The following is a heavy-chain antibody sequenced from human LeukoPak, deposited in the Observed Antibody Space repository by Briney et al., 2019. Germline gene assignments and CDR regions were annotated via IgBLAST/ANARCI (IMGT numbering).Heavy chain of an antibody. J-gene: IGHJ4*02. CDR2: VSHDGGTK. CDR1: GFRFGSQA. V-gene: IGHV3-30*04. Sequence: PGGSLRLSCAASGFRFGSQAMHWIRQAPGKGLEWVAVVSHDGGTKNYADSVKGRFTISRDNSKNTLYLQMNSLRAEGSAVFYCGRETTVATTTYFDWGQGVLVTVSS. D-gene: IGHD4-17*01. CDR3: GRETTVATTTYFD.